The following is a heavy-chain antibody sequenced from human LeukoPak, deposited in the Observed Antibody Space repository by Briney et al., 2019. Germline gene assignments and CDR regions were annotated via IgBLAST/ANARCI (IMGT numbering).Heavy chain of an antibody. CDR3: AKSKPYYYGSGSYYKNPFDD. D-gene: IGHD3-10*01. CDR2: ISGSGDST. Sequence: PGGSLRLSCAASGFTFSSYGMNWVRQAPGKGLEWVSGISGSGDSTYYADSVRGRSTISRDNSKNTLYLQMNSLRAEDTALYYCAKSKPYYYGSGSYYKNPFDDWGQGTLVTVSS. J-gene: IGHJ4*02. V-gene: IGHV3-23*01. CDR1: GFTFSSYG.